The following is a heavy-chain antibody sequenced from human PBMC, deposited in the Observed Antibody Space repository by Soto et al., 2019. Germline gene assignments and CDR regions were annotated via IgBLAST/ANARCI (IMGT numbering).Heavy chain of an antibody. CDR1: GLTVTGKKY. Sequence: DVQLVESGGGLIQPGGSLRLSCEDSGLTVTGKKYVAWVRQAPGKGLEWVSGVYDTDGIYYADSVKGRFTSSRDNSKTIVYLEMNSLTPDDTALYYWATWRLREHAYYIWGLGTTVTVSS. CDR3: ATWRLREHAYYI. CDR2: VYDTDGI. J-gene: IGHJ3*02. D-gene: IGHD4-17*01. V-gene: IGHV3-53*01.